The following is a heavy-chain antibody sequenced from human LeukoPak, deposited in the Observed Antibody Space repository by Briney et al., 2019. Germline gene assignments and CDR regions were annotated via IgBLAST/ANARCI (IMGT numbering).Heavy chain of an antibody. CDR1: GFTFSSYG. CDR2: ISGSGGST. J-gene: IGHJ4*02. V-gene: IGHV3-23*01. CDR3: AKDTVVGATLAY. D-gene: IGHD1-26*01. Sequence: GGSLRLSCAASGFTFSSYGMHWVRQAPGKGLEGVSAISGSGGSTYYADSVKGRFTISRDNSKNTLYLQMNSLRAEDTAVYYCAKDTVVGATLAYWGQGTLVTVSS.